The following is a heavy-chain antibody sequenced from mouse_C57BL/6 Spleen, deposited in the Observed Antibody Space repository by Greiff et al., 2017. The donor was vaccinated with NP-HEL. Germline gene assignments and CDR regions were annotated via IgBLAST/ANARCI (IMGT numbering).Heavy chain of an antibody. Sequence: QVHVKQPGAELVKPGASVKLSCKASGYTFTSYWMQWVNQRPGQGLEWIGEIDPSDSYTNSNQKFKGKATLTVDTSSGTAYMQLSSLTSEDSAVYYCAPSTWAYWGQGTLVTVSA. CDR1: GYTFTSYW. J-gene: IGHJ3*01. V-gene: IGHV1-50*01. CDR2: IDPSDSYT. CDR3: APSTWAY. D-gene: IGHD2-1*01.